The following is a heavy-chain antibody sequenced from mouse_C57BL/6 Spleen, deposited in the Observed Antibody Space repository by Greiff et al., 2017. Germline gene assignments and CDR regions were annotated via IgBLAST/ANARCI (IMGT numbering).Heavy chain of an antibody. CDR1: GFTFSSYA. D-gene: IGHD2-5*01. CDR3: AREEVYSNYVWFAY. J-gene: IGHJ3*01. CDR2: ISDGGSYT. Sequence: EVKVVESGGGLVKPGGSLKLSCAASGFTFSSYAMSWVRQTPEKRLEWVATISDGGSYTYYPDNVKGRFTISRDNAKNNLYLQMSHLKSEDTAMYYCAREEVYSNYVWFAYWGQGTLVTVSA. V-gene: IGHV5-4*01.